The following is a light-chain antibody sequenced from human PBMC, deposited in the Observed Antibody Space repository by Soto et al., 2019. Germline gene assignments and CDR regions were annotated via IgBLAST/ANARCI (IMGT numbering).Light chain of an antibody. V-gene: IGLV2-23*01. Sequence: QSVLTQPASVSGSPGESITISCTGTSSDVGTYNLVTWYQQHPGRVPKLILYEGNKRPSGVSSRFSASKSGNTASLTISGLQAEDETDYFCSSYAPSRTLLFGGGTQVTVL. J-gene: IGLJ2*01. CDR2: EGN. CDR1: SSDVGTYNL. CDR3: SSYAPSRTLL.